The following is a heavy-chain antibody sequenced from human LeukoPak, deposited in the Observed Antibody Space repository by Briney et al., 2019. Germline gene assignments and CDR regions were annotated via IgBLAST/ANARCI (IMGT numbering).Heavy chain of an antibody. V-gene: IGHV1-69*06. CDR2: IIPIFGTA. J-gene: IGHJ4*02. D-gene: IGHD6-13*01. CDR3: ARVLAAAGTNFDY. CDR1: GGTFSRYV. Sequence: SVKVSCKASGGTFSRYVISWVRQAPGQGLEGMGGIIPIFGTANYAQKFQGRVTITAGKSTSTAYMELRSLRSDDTAVYYCARVLAAAGTNFDYWGQGTLVTVSS.